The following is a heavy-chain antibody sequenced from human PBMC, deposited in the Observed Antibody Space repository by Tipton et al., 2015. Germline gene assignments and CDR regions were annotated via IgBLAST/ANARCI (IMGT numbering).Heavy chain of an antibody. CDR3: ARAGGNSGNYYYYGMDV. J-gene: IGHJ6*02. CDR1: GYSFNTHW. Sequence: QLVQSGAEVKKPGESLRVSCQSSGYSFNTHWIGWVRQMPGKGLEWMGIIYPGDSDTTYSPSFQGQVTISADKSISTAYLQWSSLKASDTAMYYCARAGGNSGNYYYYGMDVWGHGTTVTVSS. V-gene: IGHV5-51*01. D-gene: IGHD4-23*01. CDR2: IYPGDSDT.